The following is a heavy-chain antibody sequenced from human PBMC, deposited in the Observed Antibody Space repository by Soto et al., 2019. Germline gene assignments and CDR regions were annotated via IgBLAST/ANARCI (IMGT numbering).Heavy chain of an antibody. CDR1: GFTFSIYE. V-gene: IGHV3-48*03. CDR3: AGTKEGFWSGYYTPDYYYGMDV. D-gene: IGHD3-3*01. Sequence: LRLSCAASGFTFSIYEMNWVRQAPGKGLEWVSYISSSGSTIYYADSVKGRFTISRDNAKNSLYLQMNSLRAEDTAVYYCAGTKEGFWSGYYTPDYYYGMDVWGQGTTVTVSS. J-gene: IGHJ6*02. CDR2: ISSSGSTI.